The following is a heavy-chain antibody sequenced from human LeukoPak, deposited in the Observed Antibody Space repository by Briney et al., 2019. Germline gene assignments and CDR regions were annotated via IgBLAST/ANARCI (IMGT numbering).Heavy chain of an antibody. J-gene: IGHJ4*02. CDR2: ISSSSRYI. D-gene: IGHD2-2*01. V-gene: IGHV3-21*01. Sequence: GGSLRLSCAASGFTFSGYTMNWVRQAPGKGLEWVSSISSSSRYIYYADSVKGRFTISRDNAKNSLYLQMNSLRAEDTAVYSCARDPELGYCSSTSCPIDYWGQGTLVTVSS. CDR3: ARDPELGYCSSTSCPIDY. CDR1: GFTFSGYT.